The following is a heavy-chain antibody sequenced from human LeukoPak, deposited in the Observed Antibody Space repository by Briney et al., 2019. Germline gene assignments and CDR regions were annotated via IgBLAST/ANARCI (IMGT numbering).Heavy chain of an antibody. Sequence: ASVKVSCKVSGYTLTELSMHWVRQAPGKGLEWMGGFDPEDGETIYAQKFQGRVTITADESASTAYMELSSLRSEDTAVYYCARDYYDTPDAFDIWGQGTMVTVSS. CDR3: ARDYYDTPDAFDI. D-gene: IGHD3-22*01. V-gene: IGHV1-24*01. J-gene: IGHJ3*02. CDR1: GYTLTELS. CDR2: FDPEDGET.